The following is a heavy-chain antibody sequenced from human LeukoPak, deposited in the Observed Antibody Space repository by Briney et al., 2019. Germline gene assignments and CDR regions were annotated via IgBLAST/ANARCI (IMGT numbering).Heavy chain of an antibody. D-gene: IGHD4-17*01. V-gene: IGHV3-21*04. Sequence: GGSLRLSCAASGFTFSSYSMNWVRQAPGKGLEWVSSISSSSSYIFYADSVKGRFTISRDNAKNSLYLQMNSLRSDDTAVYYCAREAYGDYGGRVDIWGQGTMVTVSS. J-gene: IGHJ3*02. CDR2: ISSSSSYI. CDR3: AREAYGDYGGRVDI. CDR1: GFTFSSYS.